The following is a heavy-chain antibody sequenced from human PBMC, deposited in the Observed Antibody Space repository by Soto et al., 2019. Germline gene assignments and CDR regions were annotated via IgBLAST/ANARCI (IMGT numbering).Heavy chain of an antibody. CDR2: ISSSSSYI. D-gene: IGHD6-13*01. CDR3: ARIAAAATGEYFNDY. Sequence: GGSLRLSCAASGFTFSSYSMNWVRQAPGKGLEWVSSISSSSSYIYYADSVKGRFTISRDNAKNSLYLQMNSLRAEDTAVYYCARIAAAATGEYFNDYWGQGTLVTVSS. J-gene: IGHJ4*02. CDR1: GFTFSSYS. V-gene: IGHV3-21*01.